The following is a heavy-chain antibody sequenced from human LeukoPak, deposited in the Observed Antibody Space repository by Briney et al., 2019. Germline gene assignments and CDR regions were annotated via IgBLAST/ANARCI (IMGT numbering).Heavy chain of an antibody. CDR2: INPNSGDT. Sequence: GASVKVSCKASGYTFTGYYMHWVRQAPGQGLEWMGWINPNSGDTKYAQKFQGRVTMSLDTSRNQFSLRLSSVTAADTAVYYCARRARGHPIDYWGQGTLVTVSS. CDR1: GYTFTGYY. CDR3: ARRARGHPIDY. J-gene: IGHJ4*02. V-gene: IGHV1-2*02.